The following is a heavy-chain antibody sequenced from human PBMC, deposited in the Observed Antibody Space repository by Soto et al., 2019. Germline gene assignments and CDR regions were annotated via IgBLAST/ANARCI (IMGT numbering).Heavy chain of an antibody. V-gene: IGHV3-11*05. J-gene: IGHJ3*02. CDR1: GFPLSASY. D-gene: IGHD3-22*01. Sequence: QVQLVESGGGWVKPGGSLKSSFPPLGFPLSASYSGWIPQVPGRGWGRVPSFSSISSYTNYADSVKGRFTISRDNAKNSLYLPMNSLGAEDTAVYYCARDSNYYDSRDQLGRAFDIWGQGTMVTVSS. CDR3: ARDSNYYDSRDQLGRAFDI. CDR2: FSSISSYT.